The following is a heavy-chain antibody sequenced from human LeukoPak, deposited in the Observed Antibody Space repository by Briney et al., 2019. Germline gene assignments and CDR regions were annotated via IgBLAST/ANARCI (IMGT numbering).Heavy chain of an antibody. CDR2: IKGNGATT. V-gene: IGHV3-11*04. CDR3: ARAPRWGGSYPSDSYFDY. CDR1: GFTFSNYY. J-gene: IGHJ4*02. Sequence: GGSLRLSCEASGFTFSNYYMSWIRQAPGKGLEWVSHIKGNGATTYYADSVRGRFTISRDNSKNTLYLQMNSLRAEDTAVYYCARAPRWGGSYPSDSYFDYWGQGTLVTVSS. D-gene: IGHD1-26*01.